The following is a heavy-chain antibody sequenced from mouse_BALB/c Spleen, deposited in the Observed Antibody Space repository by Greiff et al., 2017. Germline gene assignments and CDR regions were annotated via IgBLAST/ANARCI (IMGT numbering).Heavy chain of an antibody. CDR2: IYPGNVNT. Sequence: VQLQQSGPELVKPGASVRLSCKASGYTFTSYYIHWVRQRRGPGLEWIGWIYPGNVNTKYNEKFKGKATLTADKSSSTAYMQLSSLTSEDSAVYFCARDNGYYAMDYWGQGTSVTVSS. CDR1: GYTFTSYY. J-gene: IGHJ4*01. V-gene: IGHV1S56*01. D-gene: IGHD1-2*01. CDR3: ARDNGYYAMDY.